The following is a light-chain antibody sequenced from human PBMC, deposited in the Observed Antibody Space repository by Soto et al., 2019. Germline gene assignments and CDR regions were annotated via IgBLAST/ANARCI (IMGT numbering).Light chain of an antibody. V-gene: IGLV2-14*01. J-gene: IGLJ3*02. CDR3: SSYTTSSTWV. CDR2: EVT. CDR1: SSDVGAYNY. Sequence: QSVLTQPASVSGSPGQSITISCTGTSSDVGAYNYVSWYQHHPGRAPKLMIHEVTNRPSGVSNRFSGSKSGNTASLTISGLQAEDEADYYCSSYTTSSTWVFGTGTQLTVL.